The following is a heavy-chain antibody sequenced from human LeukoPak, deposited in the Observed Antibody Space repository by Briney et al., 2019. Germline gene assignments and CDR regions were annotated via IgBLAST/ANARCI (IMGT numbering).Heavy chain of an antibody. Sequence: PGGSLRLSCAASGFTFSSYSLQWVRQSSGEGLEWVSKYDKKGKGYATSTAYAASVKGRFTISRDDSINTAYLQMKSLKTEDTALYYCTRDSGTYNWFDPWGKGTRVTVSS. J-gene: IGHJ5*02. CDR3: TRDSGTYNWFDP. V-gene: IGHV3-73*01. CDR2: YDKKGKGYATST. CDR1: GFTFSSYS. D-gene: IGHD1-26*01.